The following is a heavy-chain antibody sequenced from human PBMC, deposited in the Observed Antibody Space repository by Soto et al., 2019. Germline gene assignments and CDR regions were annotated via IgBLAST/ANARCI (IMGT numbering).Heavy chain of an antibody. CDR1: GFTFSSYG. V-gene: IGHV3-33*01. CDR2: IWYDGSNK. CDR3: ARDRAYYYDSSGHYSRGVSDAFDI. D-gene: IGHD3-22*01. J-gene: IGHJ3*02. Sequence: QVQLVEAGGGVVQPGRSLRLSCAASGFTFSSYGMHWVRQAPGKGLEWVAVIWYDGSNKYYADSVKGRFTISRDNSENSLYLQINSLSGEDTTVQYCARDRAYYYDSSGHYSRGVSDAFDIWGQSKMVTVSA.